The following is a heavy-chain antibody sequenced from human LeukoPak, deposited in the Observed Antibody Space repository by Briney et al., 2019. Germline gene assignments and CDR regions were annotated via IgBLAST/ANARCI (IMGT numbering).Heavy chain of an antibody. Sequence: PSETLSLTCTVSGGSISSGDYYWGWIRQPPGKGLEWIGYIYYSGSTYYNPSLKSRFTISVDTSKNQFSLKLSSVTAADTAVYYCARSVVPAAIRFDPWGQGTLVTVSS. V-gene: IGHV4-30-4*01. D-gene: IGHD2-2*02. CDR2: IYYSGST. J-gene: IGHJ5*02. CDR1: GGSISSGDYY. CDR3: ARSVVPAAIRFDP.